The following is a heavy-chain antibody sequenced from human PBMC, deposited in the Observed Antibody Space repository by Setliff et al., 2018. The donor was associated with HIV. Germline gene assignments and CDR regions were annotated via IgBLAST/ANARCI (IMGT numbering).Heavy chain of an antibody. D-gene: IGHD3-3*01. CDR1: GGSFSGYY. J-gene: IGHJ3*01. Sequence: SETLSLTCAVYGGSFSGYYWNWIRQPPGKGLEWIGEIIHSGGTNYNPSLKSRVTISVDTSKNQISLKLTSVTAADTAVYYCATGAKNDFWDDPVPNPFDFWGQGTMVTVSS. V-gene: IGHV4-34*12. CDR2: IIHSGGT. CDR3: ATGAKNDFWDDPVPNPFDF.